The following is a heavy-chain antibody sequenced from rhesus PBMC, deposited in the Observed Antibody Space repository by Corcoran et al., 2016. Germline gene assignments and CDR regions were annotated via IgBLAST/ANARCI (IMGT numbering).Heavy chain of an antibody. J-gene: IGHJ4*01. CDR3: ARDRTTVGYFDY. Sequence: QVQLQESGPGVVKPSETLSLTCAVSGYSISSGYDWSWIRQPPGKGLELIGYIYGSSGSTNYNPSLKNRVTISKDTSKNQFSLKLSSVTAADTAVYYCARDRTTVGYFDYWGQGVLVTVSS. D-gene: IGHD4-29*01. CDR2: IYGSSGST. CDR1: GYSISSGYD. V-gene: IGHV4-76*01.